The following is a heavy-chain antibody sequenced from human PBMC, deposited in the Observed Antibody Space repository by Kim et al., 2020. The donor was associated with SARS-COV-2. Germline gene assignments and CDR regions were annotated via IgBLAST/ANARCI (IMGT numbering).Heavy chain of an antibody. V-gene: IGHV4-39*01. CDR1: GGSISTTSYS. CDR3: ATRAVVRGVITYFDF. D-gene: IGHD3-10*01. Sequence: SETLSLTCTVSGGSISTTSYSWGWIRQPPGKGLEWIGNIYSSGSTYYSPSLRSRVTLSVDTSKNQFSLRLSSVTAADTALYYCATRAVVRGVITYFDFWGQGPLAPVSP. J-gene: IGHJ4*02. CDR2: IYSSGST.